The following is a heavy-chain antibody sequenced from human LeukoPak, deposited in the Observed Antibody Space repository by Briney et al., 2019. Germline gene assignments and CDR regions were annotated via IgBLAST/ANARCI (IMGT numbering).Heavy chain of an antibody. V-gene: IGHV4-59*01. D-gene: IGHD3-22*01. Sequence: SETLSLTCTVSGDSISSYYWSWIRQPPGKGLEWIGYIYYSGSTNYNPSLKSRVTISVDTPKNQFSLKLSSVTAAGTAVYYCARWGEDYYDSSGYPQDAFDIWGQGTMVTVSS. CDR3: ARWGEDYYDSSGYPQDAFDI. CDR2: IYYSGST. J-gene: IGHJ3*02. CDR1: GDSISSYY.